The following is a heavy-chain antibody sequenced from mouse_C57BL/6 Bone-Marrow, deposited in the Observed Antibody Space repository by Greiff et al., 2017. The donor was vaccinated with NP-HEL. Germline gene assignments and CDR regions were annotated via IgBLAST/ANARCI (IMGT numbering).Heavy chain of an antibody. Sequence: QVQLQQPGAELVKPGASVKLSCKASGYTFTSYWMHWVKQRPGQGLEWIGMIHPNSGSTNYNEKFKSKATLTVDKSSSTAYMQLSSLTSEDSAVYYCAREDLTTVVAKWGQGTLVTVSA. V-gene: IGHV1-64*01. CDR1: GYTFTSYW. CDR2: IHPNSGST. D-gene: IGHD1-1*01. CDR3: AREDLTTVVAK. J-gene: IGHJ3*02.